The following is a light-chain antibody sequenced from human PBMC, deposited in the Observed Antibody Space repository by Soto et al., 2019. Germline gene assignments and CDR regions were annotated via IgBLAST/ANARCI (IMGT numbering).Light chain of an antibody. CDR2: GAS. V-gene: IGKV1-27*01. Sequence: DIQMTQSPSSLSASVGDRVTITCRASQGISNYLAWYQQKAGKVPKLLIYGASTLQSGVPSRFSGSGSGTDFTLTIIRLQPEDVATYHCQKYNSALWTFGQGTKVEIK. CDR3: QKYNSALWT. CDR1: QGISNY. J-gene: IGKJ1*01.